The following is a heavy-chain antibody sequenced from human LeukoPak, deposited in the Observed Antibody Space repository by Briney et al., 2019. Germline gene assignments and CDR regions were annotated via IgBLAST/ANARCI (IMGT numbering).Heavy chain of an antibody. D-gene: IGHD2-2*02. J-gene: IGHJ4*02. CDR2: IYYSGST. V-gene: IGHV4-39*07. CDR3: ARDRAPYTPGLYYFDY. CDR1: GGSISSSSYY. Sequence: SETLSLTCTVSGGSISSSSYYWGWIRQPPGKGLEWIGSIYYSGSTYYNPSLKSRVTISVDTSKNQFSLKLSSVTAADTAVYYCARDRAPYTPGLYYFDYWGQGTLVTVSS.